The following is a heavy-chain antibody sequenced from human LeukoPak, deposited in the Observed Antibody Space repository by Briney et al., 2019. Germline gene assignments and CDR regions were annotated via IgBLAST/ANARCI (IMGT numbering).Heavy chain of an antibody. J-gene: IGHJ4*02. D-gene: IGHD5-18*01. Sequence: SETLSLTCTVSGGSISSSSYYWGWIRQPPGKGLEWIGSIYYSGSTYYNPSLKSRVTISVDTSKNQFSLKLSSVTAADTAVYYCARGQEYSYGYEDYWGQGTLVTVSS. CDR1: GGSISSSSYY. CDR2: IYYSGST. CDR3: ARGQEYSYGYEDY. V-gene: IGHV4-39*01.